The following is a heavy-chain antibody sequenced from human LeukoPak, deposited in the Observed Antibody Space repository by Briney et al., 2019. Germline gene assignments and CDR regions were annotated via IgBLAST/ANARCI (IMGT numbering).Heavy chain of an antibody. CDR3: AGGSGWITGD. D-gene: IGHD1-14*01. Sequence: GGSLRLSCSASGFTFGSYWMNWVRQAPGKGPEWVANIKQDGSEMNYVDSVKGRFIISRDNAKNSLYLQMNGLRVDDTAVYYCAGGSGWITGDWGHGTLVTVSS. CDR1: GFTFGSYW. CDR2: IKQDGSEM. V-gene: IGHV3-7*03. J-gene: IGHJ4*01.